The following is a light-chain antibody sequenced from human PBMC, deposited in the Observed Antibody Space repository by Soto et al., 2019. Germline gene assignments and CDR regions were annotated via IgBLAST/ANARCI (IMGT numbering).Light chain of an antibody. CDR3: QQYNNYSPYT. CDR2: DAS. Sequence: DIQMTQSPSTLSASVGDRVTITCRASQTISSWLAWYQQKPGKAPKLLIYDASSLESGVPSRFSGSGSGTEFTLTISSLQPDDFATYYCQQYNNYSPYTFGQGTKLEIK. CDR1: QTISSW. J-gene: IGKJ2*01. V-gene: IGKV1-5*01.